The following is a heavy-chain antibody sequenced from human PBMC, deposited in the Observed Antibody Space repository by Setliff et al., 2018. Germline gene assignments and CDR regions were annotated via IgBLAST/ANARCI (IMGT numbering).Heavy chain of an antibody. CDR3: ARLRYYGSGSYLDY. CDR1: GASISSSSYY. D-gene: IGHD3-10*01. V-gene: IGHV4-39*07. Sequence: SETLSLTCTVSGASISSSSYYWAWIRQPPGRGLELIGSIFYGGSTYYNPSLKSRVTISIDASKNQFSLKLSSVTAADTAVYYCARLRYYGSGSYLDYWGQGTLVTAPQ. CDR2: IFYGGST. J-gene: IGHJ4*02.